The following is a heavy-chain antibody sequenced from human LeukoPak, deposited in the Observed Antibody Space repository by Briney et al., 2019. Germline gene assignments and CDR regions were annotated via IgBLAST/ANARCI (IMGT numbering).Heavy chain of an antibody. CDR3: ARAGGRVAVDEIDY. CDR2: INPNSGGT. J-gene: IGHJ4*02. Sequence: ASVKVSCKASGYTFTGNYMHWVRQAPGQGLEWMGWINPNSGGTNYAQKFQGRVTMTRDTSIGTAYMELNRLRSDDTAVYYCARAGGRVAVDEIDYWGQGTLVTVSS. CDR1: GYTFTGNY. D-gene: IGHD6-19*01. V-gene: IGHV1-2*02.